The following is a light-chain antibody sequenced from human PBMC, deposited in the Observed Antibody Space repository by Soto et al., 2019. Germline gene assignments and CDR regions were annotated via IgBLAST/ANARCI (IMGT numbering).Light chain of an antibody. CDR2: WAS. CDR1: QSVFYRSTKTNY. Sequence: DIVMTQSPDSLTVSLGERATISCKSSQSVFYRSTKTNYLGWYQQKPGQRPRLLIYWASTREIGVPDRFSGSGSRTDFTLTISSLQAEDAAIYYCQQYFETPFTFGGGTKVEI. CDR3: QQYFETPFT. V-gene: IGKV4-1*01. J-gene: IGKJ4*01.